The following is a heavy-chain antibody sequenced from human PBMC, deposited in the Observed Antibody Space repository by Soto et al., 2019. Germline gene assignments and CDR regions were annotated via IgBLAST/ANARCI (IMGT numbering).Heavy chain of an antibody. J-gene: IGHJ5*02. CDR2: ISGSGGST. CDR1: GFTFSSYA. CDR3: AKDPMIVVVSGWFDP. V-gene: IGHV3-23*01. Sequence: PGGSLRLSCAASGFTFSSYAMSWVRQAPGKGLEWVSAISGSGGSTYYADSVKGRFTISRDNSKDTLYLQMNSLRAEDTAVYYCAKDPMIVVVSGWFDPWGQGTLVTVSS. D-gene: IGHD3-22*01.